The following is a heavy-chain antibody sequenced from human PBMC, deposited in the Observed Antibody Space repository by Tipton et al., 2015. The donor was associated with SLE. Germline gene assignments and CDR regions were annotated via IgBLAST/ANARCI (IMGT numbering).Heavy chain of an antibody. J-gene: IGHJ5*02. Sequence: QLVQSGGNLVQPGRSLRLSCTASGFTFDDYAMHWVRQVSGKGLEWVSGITWNSGTIRYADSVKGRFTISRDNAKNSLYLQMNSLRADDTALYFCARGAHYDSGNYPPNSWGQGTLVTVSS. CDR1: GFTFDDYA. CDR2: ITWNSGTI. D-gene: IGHD3-10*01. CDR3: ARGAHYDSGNYPPNS. V-gene: IGHV3-9*01.